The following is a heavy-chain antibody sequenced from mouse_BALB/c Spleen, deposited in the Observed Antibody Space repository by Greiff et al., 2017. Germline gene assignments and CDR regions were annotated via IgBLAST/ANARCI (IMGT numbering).Heavy chain of an antibody. CDR1: GFTFSSFG. CDR2: ISSGSSTI. J-gene: IGHJ4*01. D-gene: IGHD2-14*01. CDR3: AREVRREYAMDY. V-gene: IGHV5-17*02. Sequence: EVKLMESGGGLVQPGGSRKLSCAASGFTFSSFGMHWVRQAPEKGLEWVAYISSGSSTIYYADTVKGRFTISRDNPKNTLFLQMTSLRSEDTAMYYCAREVRREYAMDYWGQGTSVTVSS.